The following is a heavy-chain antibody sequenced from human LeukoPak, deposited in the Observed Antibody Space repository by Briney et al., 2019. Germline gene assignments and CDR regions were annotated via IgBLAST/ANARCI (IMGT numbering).Heavy chain of an antibody. J-gene: IGHJ3*02. CDR2: VFHGGTT. Sequence: PPETLSLTCNVSGDSLTSHFWSWIRQTPGKGLEWIGYVFHGGTTNYSPSLKSRVTISLDTSKKQFYLRLASVTAADTALYYCASRMGTVTDAFDIWGRGTMVSVSS. V-gene: IGHV4-4*08. D-gene: IGHD7-27*01. CDR1: GDSLTSHF. CDR3: ASRMGTVTDAFDI.